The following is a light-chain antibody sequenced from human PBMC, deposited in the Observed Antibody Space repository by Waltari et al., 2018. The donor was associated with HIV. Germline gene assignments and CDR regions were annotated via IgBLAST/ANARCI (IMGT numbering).Light chain of an antibody. CDR1: QSFSSSY. J-gene: IGKJ1*01. CDR3: QHYGSSSWT. CDR2: GAS. V-gene: IGKV3-20*01. Sequence: EIVLPQSPNTLSLSPGERATLSCRASQSFSSSYLAWYRQKPGQAPRLLIYGASSRATGIPDRFSGSGSGTDFTLTISRLEPEDFAVYYCQHYGSSSWTFGQGTKVEIK.